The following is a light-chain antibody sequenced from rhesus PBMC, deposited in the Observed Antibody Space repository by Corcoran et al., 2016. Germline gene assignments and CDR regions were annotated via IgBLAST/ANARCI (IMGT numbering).Light chain of an antibody. CDR3: QDTSNLWT. V-gene: IGKV3-31*02. CDR2: GES. CDR1: QSVSSK. Sequence: EIVMTQSPATLSLSPGEPATISCRTSQSVSSKLAWYQKKPGKAPRHLIYGESRRANAIPDRFRGRGSGTDFPLTISGREPEDFAVYYCQDTSNLWTFGQGTKVEIK. J-gene: IGKJ1*01.